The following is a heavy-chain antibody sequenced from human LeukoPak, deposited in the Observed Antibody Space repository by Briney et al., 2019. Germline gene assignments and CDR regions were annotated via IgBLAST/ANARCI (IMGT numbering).Heavy chain of an antibody. CDR1: GGSVSGYY. CDR3: ARRRNWLDP. Sequence: SETLSLTCTVSGGSVSGYYWTWVRQPPGKGLEWIGYIYYRETNYNPSLKSRVNISLDPSKNQLSLKLTSVTAADTAVYYCARRRNWLDPWGQGTLVTVSS. CDR2: IYYRET. V-gene: IGHV4-59*08. J-gene: IGHJ5*02.